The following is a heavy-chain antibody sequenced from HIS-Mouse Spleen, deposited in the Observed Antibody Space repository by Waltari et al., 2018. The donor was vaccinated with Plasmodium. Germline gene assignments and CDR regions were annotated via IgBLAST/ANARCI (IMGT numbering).Heavy chain of an antibody. D-gene: IGHD1-7*01. Sequence: VQLVESGGGLVTPGGSLRLSGAASGITFSSYSMNWVRQAPGKGLEWVSSISSSSSYKYYADSVKGRFTISRDNAKNSLYLQMNSLRAEDTAVYYCARDHNWNYDYWGQGTLVTVSS. CDR2: ISSSSSYK. CDR1: GITFSSYS. CDR3: ARDHNWNYDY. V-gene: IGHV3-21*01. J-gene: IGHJ4*02.